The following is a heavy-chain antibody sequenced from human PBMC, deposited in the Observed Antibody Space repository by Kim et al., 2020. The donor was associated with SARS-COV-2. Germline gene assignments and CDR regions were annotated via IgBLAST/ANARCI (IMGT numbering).Heavy chain of an antibody. CDR3: ARDYSSGWYSLWYFDY. V-gene: IGHV4-30-2*04. Sequence: SLKSRVTISGDASKNQFSLKLSSVTAADTAVYYCARDYSSGWYSLWYFDYWGQGTLVTVSS. J-gene: IGHJ4*02. D-gene: IGHD6-19*01.